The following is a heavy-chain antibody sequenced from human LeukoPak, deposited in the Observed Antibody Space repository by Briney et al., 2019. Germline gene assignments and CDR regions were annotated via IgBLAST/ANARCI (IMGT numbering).Heavy chain of an antibody. CDR3: ARGPYYYDSSGYRQFDY. D-gene: IGHD3-22*01. CDR1: GYTLTELS. J-gene: IGHJ4*02. Sequence: SVKVSCKVSGYTLTELSMHWVRQAPGQGLEWMGGIIPIFGTANYAQKFQGRVTITADESTSTAYMELSSLRSEDTAVYYCARGPYYYDSSGYRQFDYWGQGTLVTVSS. V-gene: IGHV1-69*13. CDR2: IIPIFGTA.